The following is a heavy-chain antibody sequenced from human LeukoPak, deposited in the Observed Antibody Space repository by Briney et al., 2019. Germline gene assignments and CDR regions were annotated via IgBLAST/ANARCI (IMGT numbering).Heavy chain of an antibody. V-gene: IGHV3-72*01. CDR1: GFDFSEDY. J-gene: IGHJ4*02. CDR3: TSVSAGLVEY. CDR2: IRNKGRGGTT. D-gene: IGHD3-16*01. Sequence: PGGSLRLSCAASGFDFSEDYMVWFRQAPGKGLECVGRIRNKGRGGTTEYAASVKGRFTISRDDSKNSLFLQMTSLITEDTAVYYCTSVSAGLVEYWGQGTLVTVTS.